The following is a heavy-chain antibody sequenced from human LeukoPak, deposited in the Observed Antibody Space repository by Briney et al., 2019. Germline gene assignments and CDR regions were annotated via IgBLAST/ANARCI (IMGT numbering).Heavy chain of an antibody. CDR1: GGSFSGYY. J-gene: IGHJ6*02. D-gene: IGHD6-13*01. CDR2: INHSGST. Sequence: SETLSLTCAVYGGSFSGYYWSWIRQPPGKGLEWIGEINHSGSTNYNPSLKSRVTISVDTSKNQFSLKLSSVTAADTAVYYCARGRIAAAGTGPYYYYGMDVWGQGTTVTASS. CDR3: ARGRIAAAGTGPYYYYGMDV. V-gene: IGHV4-34*01.